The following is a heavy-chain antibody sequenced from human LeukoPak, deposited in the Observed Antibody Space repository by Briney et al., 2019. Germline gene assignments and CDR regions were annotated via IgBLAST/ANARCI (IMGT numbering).Heavy chain of an antibody. Sequence: SETLSLTCTVSGGSISSSSYYWGWIRQPPGKGLEWIGSIYYSGSTYYNPSLKSRVTISVDTSKNQFSLKLSSVTAADTAVYYCAARDNEKNRGQWLVPSAYYFDYWGQGTLVTVSS. CDR1: GGSISSSSYY. D-gene: IGHD6-19*01. J-gene: IGHJ4*02. V-gene: IGHV4-39*07. CDR3: AARDNEKNRGQWLVPSAYYFDY. CDR2: IYYSGST.